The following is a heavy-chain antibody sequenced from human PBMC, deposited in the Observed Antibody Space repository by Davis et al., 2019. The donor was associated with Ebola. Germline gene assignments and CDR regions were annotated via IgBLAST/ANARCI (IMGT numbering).Heavy chain of an antibody. D-gene: IGHD2-15*01. CDR1: GGFISSYY. V-gene: IGHV4-4*07. CDR3: ASLGNDFFALGRDY. Sequence: PSETLSLTCTVSGGFISSYYWSRVRQPANKGLEWIGRVYSSGVVDYSPSLKSRVTLSVDMSKNQVSLNLTSVTAADTAVYYCASLGNDFFALGRDYWGQGILVVVSS. J-gene: IGHJ4*02. CDR2: VYSSGVV.